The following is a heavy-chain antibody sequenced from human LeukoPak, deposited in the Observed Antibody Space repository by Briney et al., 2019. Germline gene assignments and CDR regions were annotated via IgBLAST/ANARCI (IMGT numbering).Heavy chain of an antibody. J-gene: IGHJ6*03. V-gene: IGHV3-48*01. CDR1: GFTFSSYS. CDR2: ISSSSSTI. CDR3: ARASVDPKYYYYMDV. Sequence: GGSLRLSCAASGFTFSSYSMNWVRQAPGKGLEWVSYISSSSSTIYYADSVKGRFTISRDNAKNSLYLQMNSLRAEDTAVYYCARASVDPKYYYYMDVWGKGTTVTVSS. D-gene: IGHD5-24*01.